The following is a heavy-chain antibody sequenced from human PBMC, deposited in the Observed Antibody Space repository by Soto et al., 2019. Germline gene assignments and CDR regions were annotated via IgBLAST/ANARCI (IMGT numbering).Heavy chain of an antibody. Sequence: SETLSLTCTVSGGSISSRGYYWSWIRQHPGKGLEWIGYIYYSGSTYYNPSLKSRVTISVDTSKNQFSLKLSSVTAADTAVYYCARDRGITMIVDSDYYYGMDVWGEGTTVTVS. CDR2: IYYSGST. J-gene: IGHJ6*01. D-gene: IGHD3-22*01. CDR3: ARDRGITMIVDSDYYYGMDV. V-gene: IGHV4-31*03. CDR1: GGSISSRGYY.